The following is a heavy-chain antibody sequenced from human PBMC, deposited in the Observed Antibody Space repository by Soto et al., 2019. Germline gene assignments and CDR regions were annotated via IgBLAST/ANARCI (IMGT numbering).Heavy chain of an antibody. CDR2: INHSGST. Sequence: SETLSLTCAVYGGSFSGYYWSWIRQPPGKGLEWIGEINHSGSTNYNPSLKSRVTISVDTSKNQFSLKLSSVTAADTAVYYCARGLANYYYYYMDVWGKGTTVTVS. J-gene: IGHJ6*03. D-gene: IGHD5-12*01. V-gene: IGHV4-34*01. CDR1: GGSFSGYY. CDR3: ARGLANYYYYYMDV.